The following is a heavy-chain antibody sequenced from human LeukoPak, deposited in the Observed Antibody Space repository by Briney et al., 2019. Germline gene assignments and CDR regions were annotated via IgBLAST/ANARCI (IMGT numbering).Heavy chain of an antibody. CDR3: AREAVAATGRGLDY. J-gene: IGHJ4*02. V-gene: IGHV4-38-2*02. CDR2: IYYSGST. D-gene: IGHD6-19*01. CDR1: GYSIRSGYQ. Sequence: SETLSLTCSVSGYSIRSGYQWGWIRQAPGKGLEWIGSIYYSGSTYYNPSLKSRVTMSVDTSNNQFSLKLSSVTAADTAVYYCAREAVAATGRGLDYWGQGTLVTVSS.